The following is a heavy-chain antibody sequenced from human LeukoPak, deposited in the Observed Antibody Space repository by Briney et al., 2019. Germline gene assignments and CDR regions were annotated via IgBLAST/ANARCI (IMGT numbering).Heavy chain of an antibody. D-gene: IGHD6-19*01. CDR2: INGSGGST. V-gene: IGHV3-23*01. CDR1: GFTFSGYA. J-gene: IGHJ4*02. Sequence: HPGGSLRLSCAASGFTFSGYAMSWVRQAPGKGLEWVSAINGSGGSTYYADSVKGRFTISRDNSKNTLYLQMNSLRAEDTAVYYCAKAESSGWYQMYYFDYWGQGTLVTVSS. CDR3: AKAESSGWYQMYYFDY.